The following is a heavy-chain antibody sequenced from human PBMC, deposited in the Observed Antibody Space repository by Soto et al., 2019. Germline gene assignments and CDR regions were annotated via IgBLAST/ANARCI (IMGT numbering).Heavy chain of an antibody. J-gene: IGHJ5*02. CDR1: GGSISSGDYY. CDR3: ARYDILTGYSDRFDP. Sequence: PSETLSLTCTVSGGSISSGDYYWSWIRQPPGKGLEWIGYIYYSGSTYYNPSLKSRVTISVDTSKNQFSLKMNSVTAADTAVYYCARYDILTGYSDRFDPWGQG. CDR2: IYYSGST. D-gene: IGHD3-9*01. V-gene: IGHV4-30-4*01.